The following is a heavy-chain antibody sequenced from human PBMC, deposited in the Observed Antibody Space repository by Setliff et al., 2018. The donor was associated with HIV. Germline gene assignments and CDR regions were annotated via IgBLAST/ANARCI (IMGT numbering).Heavy chain of an antibody. J-gene: IGHJ3*02. D-gene: IGHD1-26*01. CDR1: GGSISSGSYY. CDR2: IYTSGST. V-gene: IGHV4-61*02. Sequence: SETLSLTCTVSGGSISSGSYYWSWSRQPAGKGLEWIGRIYTSGSTNYSPSFKSRVTISLDTSKTQFSLKLNSVTAADTAVYYCARGQPQGGGTYWSAFDIWGQGTMVTVSS. CDR3: ARGQPQGGGTYWSAFDI.